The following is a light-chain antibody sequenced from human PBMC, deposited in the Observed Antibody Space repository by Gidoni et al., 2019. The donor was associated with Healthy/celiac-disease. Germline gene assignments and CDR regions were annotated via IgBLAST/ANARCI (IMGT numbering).Light chain of an antibody. CDR2: AAS. Sequence: DLQMTQSPSSLSASVGDRVTITCRASQGISNYLAWYQQKPGKVPKLLIYAASTLQSGVPSRFSGSGSGTDFTLTISSLQPEDVATYYCQKYNSAPITCGQGTRLEIK. J-gene: IGKJ5*01. V-gene: IGKV1-27*01. CDR1: QGISNY. CDR3: QKYNSAPIT.